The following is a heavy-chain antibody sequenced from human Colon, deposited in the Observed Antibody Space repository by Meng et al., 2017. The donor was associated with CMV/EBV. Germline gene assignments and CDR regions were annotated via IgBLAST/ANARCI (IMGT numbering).Heavy chain of an antibody. CDR2: IYIDDST. D-gene: IGHD3-16*01. CDR1: GFPVSSKY. Sequence: EVQLVGLGGGLYQPGGSLGLACAASGFPVSSKYMIWVRQAPGKGLEWVSVIYIDDSTYYADSVEGRFTISRDNSRNTVYLQMNSLRAEDTAVYYCARDSPHAWDWGQGTLVTVSS. J-gene: IGHJ4*02. CDR3: ARDSPHAWD. V-gene: IGHV3-53*01.